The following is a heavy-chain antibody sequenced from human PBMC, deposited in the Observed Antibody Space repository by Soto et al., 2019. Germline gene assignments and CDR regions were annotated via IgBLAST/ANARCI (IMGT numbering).Heavy chain of an antibody. CDR1: GGSFSGYS. D-gene: IGHD2-8*02. J-gene: IGHJ4*02. V-gene: IGHV4-34*01. CDR3: ARDKITGLFDY. CDR2: INHTGST. Sequence: SETLSLTCAVYGGSFSGYSWTWIRQPPGTGLEWIGEINHTGSTNYNPSLKSRVTISVDTSKNQFSLKLTSVTAADTAVYYCARDKITGLFDYWGQGTLLTVSS.